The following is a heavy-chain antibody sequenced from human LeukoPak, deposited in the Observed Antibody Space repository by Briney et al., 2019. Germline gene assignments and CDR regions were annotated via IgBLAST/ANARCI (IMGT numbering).Heavy chain of an antibody. CDR3: ASFADTYYYYGMDV. CDR2: ISYDGSNK. Sequence: QPGGSLRLSCAASGFTFSSYAMHWVRQAPGKGLEWVAVISYDGSNKYYADSVKGRFTISRDNSKNTLYLQMNSLRAEDTAVCYCASFADTYYYYGMDVWGQGTTVTVSS. J-gene: IGHJ6*02. V-gene: IGHV3-30-3*01. CDR1: GFTFSSYA.